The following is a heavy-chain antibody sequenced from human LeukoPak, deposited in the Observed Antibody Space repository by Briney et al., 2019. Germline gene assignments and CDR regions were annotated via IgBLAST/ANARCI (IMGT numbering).Heavy chain of an antibody. D-gene: IGHD6-13*01. J-gene: IGHJ4*02. V-gene: IGHV3-74*01. Sequence: PGGSLRLSCAASGFTFSSYWMHWVRQAPGKGLVWVSRINSDGSGTSYVDSVKGRFAISRDNAKNTLYLQMDNLRAEDWAVYYCARAGAPYSSSWTEYYFDHWGQGTLVTVSS. CDR3: ARAGAPYSSSWTEYYFDH. CDR2: INSDGSGT. CDR1: GFTFSSYW.